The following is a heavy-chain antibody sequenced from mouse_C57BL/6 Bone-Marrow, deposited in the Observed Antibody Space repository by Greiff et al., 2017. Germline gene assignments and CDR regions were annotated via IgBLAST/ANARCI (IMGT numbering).Heavy chain of an antibody. J-gene: IGHJ4*01. D-gene: IGHD2-2*01. CDR2: IIPASSTI. CDR3: ARRIYYVYDYAMDY. CDR1: GVDFSRSW. V-gene: IGHV4-1*01. Sequence: EASGVDFSRSWMSWVRRAPGKGLEWIGEIIPASSTINYAPSLKDKFIISRDNAKHTLYLQMSKVRSEDTALYYCARRIYYVYDYAMDYWGQGTSVTGSS.